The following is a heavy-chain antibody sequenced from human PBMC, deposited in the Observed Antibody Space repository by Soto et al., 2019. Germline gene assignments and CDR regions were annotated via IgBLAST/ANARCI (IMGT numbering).Heavy chain of an antibody. J-gene: IGHJ4*02. D-gene: IGHD2-2*01. CDR1: GGSFSGYY. CDR2: INHSGST. V-gene: IGHV4-34*01. Sequence: SETLSLTCAVYGGSFSGYYWSWIRQPPGKGLEWIGEINHSGSTNYNPSLKSRVTISVDTSKNQFSLKLSSVTAADTAVYYCAREVRYEDIVVVPAAYYFDYWGQGTLVTVSS. CDR3: AREVRYEDIVVVPAAYYFDY.